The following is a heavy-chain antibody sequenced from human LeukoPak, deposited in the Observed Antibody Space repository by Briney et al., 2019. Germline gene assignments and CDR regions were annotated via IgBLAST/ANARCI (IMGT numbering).Heavy chain of an antibody. Sequence: PGGSLRLSCAASGFTFSNHAMSWVRQAPGNGLEWVAVISDSGGSTYYADSVKGRFTISRDNSKNTLYLQMTSLRAEDTAVYYCAKREVQKYFQHWGQGTLVTVSS. CDR3: AKREVQKYFQH. J-gene: IGHJ1*01. CDR1: GFTFSNHA. CDR2: ISDSGGST. V-gene: IGHV3-23*01. D-gene: IGHD1-1*01.